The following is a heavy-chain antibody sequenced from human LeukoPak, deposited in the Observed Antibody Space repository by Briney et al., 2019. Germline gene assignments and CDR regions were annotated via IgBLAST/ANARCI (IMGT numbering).Heavy chain of an antibody. CDR3: AKGTSSWHEFDY. V-gene: IGHV3-43D*03. J-gene: IGHJ4*02. D-gene: IGHD6-13*01. Sequence: GGSLRLSCAASGFTFDDYAMHWVRQAPGKGLEWVSLITWDAGSMYYADSVKGRFTISRDNSKNSLYLQMNSLRAEDTALYYCAKGTSSWHEFDYWGQGTLVTVSS. CDR2: ITWDAGSM. CDR1: GFTFDDYA.